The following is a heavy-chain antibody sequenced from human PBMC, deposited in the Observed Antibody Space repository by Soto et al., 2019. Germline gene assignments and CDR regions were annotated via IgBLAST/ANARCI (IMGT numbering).Heavy chain of an antibody. CDR3: ARDRPPGSLYGMDA. J-gene: IGHJ6*02. Sequence: QIQLVQSGGEVERPGASVTVSCEASGYIFTTYGLSWVRQTPAHGLEWMGWISTDSGYTQYSQLLQGRVTMTRDTSTNTAYMELRDLTFDDTGICYCARDRPPGSLYGMDAWGQGTAVTVSS. CDR1: GYIFTTYG. CDR2: ISTDSGYT. V-gene: IGHV1-18*01.